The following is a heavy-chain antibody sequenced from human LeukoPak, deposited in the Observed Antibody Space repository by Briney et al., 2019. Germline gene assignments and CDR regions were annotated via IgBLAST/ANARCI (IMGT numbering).Heavy chain of an antibody. D-gene: IGHD4-17*01. J-gene: IGHJ4*02. V-gene: IGHV3-23*01. CDR1: GITFSSYG. Sequence: GGSLRLSCAASGITFSSYGMSWVRQAPGKGLEWVSSISSTGGTTYYADSVKGRFTISRDNSKNTLYLQMNSLRAEDTAIYYCAKGRDYLGIDYFDYWGQGTLVTVSS. CDR2: ISSTGGTT. CDR3: AKGRDYLGIDYFDY.